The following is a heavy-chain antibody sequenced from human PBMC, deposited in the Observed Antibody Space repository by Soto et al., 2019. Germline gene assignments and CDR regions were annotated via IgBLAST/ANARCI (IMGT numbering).Heavy chain of an antibody. V-gene: IGHV3-30-3*01. J-gene: IGHJ6*01. Sequence: QVQLVESGGGVVQPGRSLRLSCAASGFTFSSYAMYWVRQAPGKGLEWVAVISYDGNNKYYADSVKGRFTISRDNSKNTLYLQMNSLRTEDMAVYYCARAGCDGGSCYTLVGLRYGMDVW. CDR1: GFTFSSYA. D-gene: IGHD2-15*01. CDR2: ISYDGNNK. CDR3: ARAGCDGGSCYTLVGLRYGMDV.